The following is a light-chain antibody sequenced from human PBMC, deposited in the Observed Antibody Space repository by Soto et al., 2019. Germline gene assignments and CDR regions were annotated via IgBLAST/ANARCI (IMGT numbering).Light chain of an antibody. V-gene: IGLV2-11*01. CDR1: SSDVDGYNY. Sequence: QSALTQPRSVSGSPGQSVTISCTGTSSDVDGYNYVSWYQQHPGKAPKLMIYDVSERPSGVPDRFSGSKSGNTASLTISGLQAEDEADYYCCSYAGITTYYVFGTGTKVTVL. J-gene: IGLJ1*01. CDR3: CSYAGITTYYV. CDR2: DVS.